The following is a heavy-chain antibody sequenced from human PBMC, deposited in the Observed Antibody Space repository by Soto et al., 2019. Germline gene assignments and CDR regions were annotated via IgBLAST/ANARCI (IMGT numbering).Heavy chain of an antibody. CDR1: GGSISSGDYY. CDR2: IYYSGST. V-gene: IGHV4-30-4*01. CDR3: ARDEKVTGTTLSWFDP. Sequence: SETLSLTCTVSGGSISSGDYYWIWIRHPPGKGLEWIGYIYYSGSTYYNPSLKSRVTISVDTSKNQFSLKLSSVTAADTAVYYCARDEKVTGTTLSWFDPWGQGTLVTVSS. D-gene: IGHD1-7*01. J-gene: IGHJ5*02.